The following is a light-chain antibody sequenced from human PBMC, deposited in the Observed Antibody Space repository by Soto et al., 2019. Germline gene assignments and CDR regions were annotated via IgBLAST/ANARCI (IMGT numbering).Light chain of an antibody. V-gene: IGKV1-5*01. Sequence: DIQMTQSPSTLSASVGDRVIITCRASQNINTWLAWYQQKPGKVPKLLIYDVSNLESGVPSRFSGSGSGTEFTLTISSLQPDDFATYYCQQYNSYSYTFGQGTRLEIK. CDR1: QNINTW. J-gene: IGKJ2*01. CDR3: QQYNSYSYT. CDR2: DVS.